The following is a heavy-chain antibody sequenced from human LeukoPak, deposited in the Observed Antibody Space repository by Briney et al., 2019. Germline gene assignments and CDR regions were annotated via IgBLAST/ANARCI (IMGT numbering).Heavy chain of an antibody. CDR1: GGSFSGYY. CDR2: INHSGST. V-gene: IGHV4-34*01. D-gene: IGHD1-26*01. CDR3: ASYGSYYGFDY. J-gene: IGHJ4*02. Sequence: SETLSLTCAVYGGSFSGYYWSWIRQPPGKGLEWIGEINHSGSTNYNPSLKSRVTISVDTSKNQFPLKLSSVTAADTAVYYCASYGSYYGFDYWGQGTLVTVSS.